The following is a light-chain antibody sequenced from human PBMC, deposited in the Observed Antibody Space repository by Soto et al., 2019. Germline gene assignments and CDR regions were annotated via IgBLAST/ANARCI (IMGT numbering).Light chain of an antibody. J-gene: IGKJ5*01. CDR3: QQTYSTPRT. CDR1: QSISSY. Sequence: DIHMTPSPSSLSASVGYRVTITCRASQSISSYLTWYQQKPGKAPKLLIYAASSLQSGVPSRFTGSGSGTDFTLTISSLQPEDFATYYCQQTYSTPRTFGQGTRLEIK. V-gene: IGKV1-39*01. CDR2: AAS.